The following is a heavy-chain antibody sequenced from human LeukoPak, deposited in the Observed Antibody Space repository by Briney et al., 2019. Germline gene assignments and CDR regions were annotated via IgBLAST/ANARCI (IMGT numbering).Heavy chain of an antibody. D-gene: IGHD1-1*01. J-gene: IGHJ4*02. CDR2: VSAYNGNT. CDR1: GYTFTSYG. Sequence: ASVKVSCKASGYTFTSYGISWVRQAPGQGLEWMGWVSAYNGNTNYAQKLQGRVTMTTDTPTSTAYMELRSLRSDDTAVYYCARANWNILFDYWGQGTLVTVSS. CDR3: ARANWNILFDY. V-gene: IGHV1-18*01.